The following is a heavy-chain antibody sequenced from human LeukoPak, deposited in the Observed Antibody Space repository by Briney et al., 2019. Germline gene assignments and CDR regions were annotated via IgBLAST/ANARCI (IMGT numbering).Heavy chain of an antibody. CDR3: ATGFCGDPPYYYYYGMDV. CDR1: GYTLTELS. J-gene: IGHJ6*02. Sequence: ASVKVSCKVSGYTLTELSMHWVRRAPGKGLEWMGGFDPEDGETIYAQKFQGRVTMTEDTSTGTAYMELSSLRSEDTAVYYCATGFCGDPPYYYYYGMDVWGQGTTVTVSS. V-gene: IGHV1-24*01. D-gene: IGHD3-3*01. CDR2: FDPEDGET.